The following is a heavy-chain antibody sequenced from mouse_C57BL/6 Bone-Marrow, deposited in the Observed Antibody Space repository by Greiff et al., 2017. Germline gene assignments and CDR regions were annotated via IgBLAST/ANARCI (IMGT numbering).Heavy chain of an antibody. CDR1: GFNIKDDY. D-gene: IGHD3-2*02. V-gene: IGHV14-4*01. J-gene: IGHJ3*01. CDR3: TAQTAQATFGFAY. CDR2: IDPENGDT. Sequence: VQLQQSGAELVRPGASVKLSCTASGFNIKDDYMHWVKQRPEQGLAWIGWIDPENGDTEYAAKFQGKATITAATSSTTAYLQLSSLTSEDTAVFSCTAQTAQATFGFAYWGQGTLVTVSA.